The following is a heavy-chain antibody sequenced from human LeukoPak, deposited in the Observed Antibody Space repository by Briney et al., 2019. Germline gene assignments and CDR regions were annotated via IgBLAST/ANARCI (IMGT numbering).Heavy chain of an antibody. CDR3: AAESGSYSGYWYFDL. Sequence: TSVKVSCKASGFTFNSSAMQWVRQARGQRLEWIGWIVVGSGNTNYAQKFQERVTITRDMSTSTAYMELSSLRSEDTAVYYCAAESGSYSGYWYFDLWGRGTLVTVSS. V-gene: IGHV1-58*02. D-gene: IGHD1-26*01. J-gene: IGHJ2*01. CDR1: GFTFNSSA. CDR2: IVVGSGNT.